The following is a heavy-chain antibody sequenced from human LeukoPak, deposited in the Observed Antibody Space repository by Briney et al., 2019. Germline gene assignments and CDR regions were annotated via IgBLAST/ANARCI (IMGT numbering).Heavy chain of an antibody. V-gene: IGHV4-59*08. CDR3: ARHPFATPFDF. D-gene: IGHD2-15*01. J-gene: IGHJ4*02. Sequence: SETLSLTCTVSGGSISSYYWSWIRQPPGKGLEWIGYIYHSGDSNCNPSLKSRVTVSLDTSKNQVSLRLTSVTAADTAVYYCARHPFATPFDFWGRGTLVTVSS. CDR1: GGSISSYY. CDR2: IYHSGDS.